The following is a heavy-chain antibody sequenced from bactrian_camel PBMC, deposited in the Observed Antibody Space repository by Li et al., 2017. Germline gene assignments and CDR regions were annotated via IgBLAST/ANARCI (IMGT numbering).Heavy chain of an antibody. V-gene: IGHV3S53*01. CDR3: AAGRTSTLIPVRYTY. D-gene: IGHD4*01. Sequence: HVQLVESGGGSVQAGGSLTLSCAASGYAFRNNYMGWFRQAPGKEREGVAGLDGDGRTHYADSVKGRFTISQDKAKNTVYLQMNSLKPEDTAMYYCAAGRTSTLIPVRYTYWGQGTQVTVS. CDR1: GYAFRNNY. CDR2: LDGDGRT. J-gene: IGHJ4*01.